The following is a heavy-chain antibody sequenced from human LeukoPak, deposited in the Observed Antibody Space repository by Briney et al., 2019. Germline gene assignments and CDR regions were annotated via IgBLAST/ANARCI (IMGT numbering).Heavy chain of an antibody. J-gene: IGHJ4*02. CDR3: CGDFDY. D-gene: IGHD2-21*01. V-gene: IGHV3-30*02. Sequence: GGCLRLSCAASGLTFSSYGMHWVRQAPDKGLEWVAFIPYDGDNGYYADSVKGRFTISRDNSKNTLYLQMNSLRGEDTAVYYCCGDFDYWGQGTLVTVSS. CDR2: IPYDGDNG. CDR1: GLTFSSYG.